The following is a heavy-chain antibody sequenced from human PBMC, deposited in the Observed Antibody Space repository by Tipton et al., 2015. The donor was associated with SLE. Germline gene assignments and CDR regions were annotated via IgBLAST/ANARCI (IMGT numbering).Heavy chain of an antibody. J-gene: IGHJ4*02. CDR1: GFTVGVNA. V-gene: IGHV3-49*04. CDR3: VRQAGTH. CDR2: IRSEAYGGRT. Sequence: SLRLSCKASGFTVGVNAMSWVRQAPGKGLEWVGSIRSEAYGGRTEYAASVKGRFTISRDNAKRLLYLQMNSLRVEDTALYYCVRQAGTHWGQGTLVTVSS.